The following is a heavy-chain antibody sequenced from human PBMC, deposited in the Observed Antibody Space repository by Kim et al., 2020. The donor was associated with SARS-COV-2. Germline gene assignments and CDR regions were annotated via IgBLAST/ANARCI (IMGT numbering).Heavy chain of an antibody. J-gene: IGHJ4*02. CDR3: AKSPLTWASAFDS. Sequence: DSLKGRFTISRDNSKSTLYLQMNSLRAEDTALYYCAKSPLTWASAFDSWGQGTLVTVSS. D-gene: IGHD6-19*01. V-gene: IGHV3-23*01.